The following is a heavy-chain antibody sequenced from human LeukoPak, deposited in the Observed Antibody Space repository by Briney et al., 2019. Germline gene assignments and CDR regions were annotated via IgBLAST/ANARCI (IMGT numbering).Heavy chain of an antibody. Sequence: VASVKVSCKASGYTFTSYDINWVRQATGQGLEWMGWMNPNSDNTGYAQKFQGRVTMTTNTSISTAYMELSSLRSEDTAVYYCARREYGSGSYHLVYWGQGTLVTVSS. D-gene: IGHD3-10*01. V-gene: IGHV1-8*01. J-gene: IGHJ4*02. CDR3: ARREYGSGSYHLVY. CDR2: MNPNSDNT. CDR1: GYTFTSYD.